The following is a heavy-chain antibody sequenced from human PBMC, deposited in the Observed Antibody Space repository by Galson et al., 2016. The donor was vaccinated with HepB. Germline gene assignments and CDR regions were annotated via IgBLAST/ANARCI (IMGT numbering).Heavy chain of an antibody. CDR1: GYNFAHYY. V-gene: IGHV5-10-1*01. Sequence: QSGAEVKKPGESLRISCKGSGYNFAHYYISWVRQVPGKGLEWMGRIDPGDSYTNYRPSFQGLVTISADKSLSTTYLHWSSLKASDTAIYSCARSGLVSAIGGYFFDYWGQGALVTVSP. D-gene: IGHD2-21*02. CDR3: ARSGLVSAIGGYFFDY. J-gene: IGHJ4*02. CDR2: IDPGDSYT.